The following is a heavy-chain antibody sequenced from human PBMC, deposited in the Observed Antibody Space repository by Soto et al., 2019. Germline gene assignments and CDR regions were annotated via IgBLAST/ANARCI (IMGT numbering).Heavy chain of an antibody. V-gene: IGHV3-7*01. Sequence: GGSLRLSCAASGFTFSSYWMSWVRQAPGKGLEWVANIKQDGSEKYYVDSVKGRFTISRDNAKNSLYLQMNSLRAEDTAVYYCARDTKQWLVPSCDYWGQGTLVTVS. J-gene: IGHJ4*02. D-gene: IGHD6-19*01. CDR1: GFTFSSYW. CDR2: IKQDGSEK. CDR3: ARDTKQWLVPSCDY.